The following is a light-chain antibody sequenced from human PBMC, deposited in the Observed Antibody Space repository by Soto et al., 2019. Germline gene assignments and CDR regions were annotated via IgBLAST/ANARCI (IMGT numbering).Light chain of an antibody. J-gene: IGKJ2*01. Sequence: DIQLTQSPSFLSASIGDRVTITCRASQGIRTYLAWYQQEPGKAPKLLIYGSSTLRGEVPSRFSGSGSGTEFTLTISSLQPEDSGTYYCQQLNSYWYTFGQGTKLEI. CDR1: QGIRTY. V-gene: IGKV1-9*01. CDR3: QQLNSYWYT. CDR2: GSS.